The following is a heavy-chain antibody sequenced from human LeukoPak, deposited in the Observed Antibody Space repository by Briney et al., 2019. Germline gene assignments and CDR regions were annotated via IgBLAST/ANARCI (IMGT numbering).Heavy chain of an antibody. V-gene: IGHV3-21*01. CDR3: ARCPTGDHFDY. Sequence: GGCQRLSCAPSGFTFSRYSTKWVRQAPGKGLEWVSFISSSRSYIYYADSVKGRFTISRDNAKNSLYLQMNSLKAEDTAVYYCARCPTGDHFDYWGQGTLGTVSS. CDR1: GFTFSRYS. D-gene: IGHD7-27*01. CDR2: ISSSRSYI. J-gene: IGHJ4*02.